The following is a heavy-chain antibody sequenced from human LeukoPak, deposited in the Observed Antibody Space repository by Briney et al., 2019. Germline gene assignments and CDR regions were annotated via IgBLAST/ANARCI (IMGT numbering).Heavy chain of an antibody. CDR1: GYTFTDYY. CDR2: INPNSGRT. J-gene: IGHJ5*02. V-gene: IGHV1-2*02. D-gene: IGHD2-21*01. CDR3: ARADRLHGGPYLIGP. Sequence: ASVKVSSKTSGYTFTDYYLHWVRQAPGQGLEWMGWINPNSGRTSSAQKFQGRVTMTRDTSIATVYMEVSWLTSDDTAIYYCARADRLHGGPYLIGPWGQGTLVTVSS.